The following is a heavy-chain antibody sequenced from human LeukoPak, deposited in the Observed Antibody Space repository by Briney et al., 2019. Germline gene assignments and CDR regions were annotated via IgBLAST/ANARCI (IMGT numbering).Heavy chain of an antibody. V-gene: IGHV4-59*01. CDR3: ARMGDYYDSSGYPDY. D-gene: IGHD3-22*01. CDR1: GGSISSYY. J-gene: IGHJ4*02. Sequence: SETLSLTCTVSGGSISSYYWSWIRQPPGKGLEWTGYIYYSGSTNYNPSLKSRVTISVDTSKNQFSLKLSSVTAADTAVYYCARMGDYYDSSGYPDYWGQGTLVTVSS. CDR2: IYYSGST.